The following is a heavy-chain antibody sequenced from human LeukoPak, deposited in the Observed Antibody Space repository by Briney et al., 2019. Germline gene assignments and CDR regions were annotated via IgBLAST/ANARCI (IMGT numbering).Heavy chain of an antibody. CDR1: GFTFDNYA. V-gene: IGHV3-21*01. Sequence: GGSLRLSCAASGFTFDNYAMHWVRQAPGKGLEWVSSISSSSSYIYYADSVKGRFTISRDNAKNSLYLQMNSLRAEDTAVYYCAMIVGASYWGQGTLVTVSS. J-gene: IGHJ4*02. D-gene: IGHD1-26*01. CDR3: AMIVGASY. CDR2: ISSSSSYI.